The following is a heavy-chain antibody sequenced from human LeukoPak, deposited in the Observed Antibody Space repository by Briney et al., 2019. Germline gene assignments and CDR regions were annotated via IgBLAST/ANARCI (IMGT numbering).Heavy chain of an antibody. CDR1: GGSISSGDYY. Sequence: NPSQTLSLTCTVSGGSISSGDYYWSWIRQPPGKGLEWIGYIYYSGSTYYNPSLKSRVTISVDTSKNQFSPKLSSVTAADTAVYYCAREADYYLYGMDVWGQGTTVTVSS. CDR2: IYYSGST. D-gene: IGHD3-10*01. J-gene: IGHJ6*02. V-gene: IGHV4-30-4*01. CDR3: AREADYYLYGMDV.